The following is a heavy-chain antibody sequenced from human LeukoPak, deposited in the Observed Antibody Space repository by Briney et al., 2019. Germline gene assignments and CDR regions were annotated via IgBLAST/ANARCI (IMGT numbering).Heavy chain of an antibody. CDR3: ARDYSPDYYDSSGYYLDY. CDR2: ISYDGSNK. V-gene: IGHV3-30*03. J-gene: IGHJ4*02. CDR1: GFTFSSYG. D-gene: IGHD3-22*01. Sequence: GGSPRLSCAASGFTFSSYGMHWVRQAPGKGLEWVAVISYDGSNKYYADSVKGRFTISRDNSKNTLYLQMNSLRAEDTAVYYCARDYSPDYYDSSGYYLDYWGQGTLVTVSS.